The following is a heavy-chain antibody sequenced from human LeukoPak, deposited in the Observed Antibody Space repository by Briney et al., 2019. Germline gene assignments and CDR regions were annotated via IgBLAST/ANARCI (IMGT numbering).Heavy chain of an antibody. CDR3: ARDQGITMVRGVKPYYYYYMDV. D-gene: IGHD3-10*01. Sequence: GGSLRLSCTASGFTFGDYAMSWFRQAPGKGLEWVGFIRSKAYGGTTEYAASVKGRFTISRDDSKSIAYLQMNSLKTEDTAVYYCARDQGITMVRGVKPYYYYYMDVWGKGTTVTVSS. V-gene: IGHV3-49*03. CDR2: IRSKAYGGTT. CDR1: GFTFGDYA. J-gene: IGHJ6*03.